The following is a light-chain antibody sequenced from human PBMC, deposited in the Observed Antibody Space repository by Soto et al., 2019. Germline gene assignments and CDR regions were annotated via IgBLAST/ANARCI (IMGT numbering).Light chain of an antibody. CDR2: AAS. CDR3: QETYSTPRT. J-gene: IGKJ1*01. V-gene: IGKV1-39*01. Sequence: DIQMTQSPSSLSASVGGRVTIPCRASQTIANYLTCYQQKLGRAPNLLVYAASSLQSGVPSRFSGSGSGTEITLTISSLQPEDFATYYCQETYSTPRTFDQGTKVEIK. CDR1: QTIANY.